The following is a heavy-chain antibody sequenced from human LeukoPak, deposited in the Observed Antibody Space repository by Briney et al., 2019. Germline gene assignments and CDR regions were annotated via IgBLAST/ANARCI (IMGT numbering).Heavy chain of an antibody. CDR3: AKPFGGSRYCSSTSCPGAFDI. CDR2: IYSGGST. Sequence: PGGSLRLSCAASGFTVSSNYVSWVRQAPGKGLQWVSVIYSGGSTYYADSEKGRFTISRDNSKNTLYLQMNSLRAEDTAVYYCAKPFGGSRYCSSTSCPGAFDIWGQETMVTVSS. V-gene: IGHV3-53*01. CDR1: GFTVSSNY. J-gene: IGHJ3*02. D-gene: IGHD2-2*01.